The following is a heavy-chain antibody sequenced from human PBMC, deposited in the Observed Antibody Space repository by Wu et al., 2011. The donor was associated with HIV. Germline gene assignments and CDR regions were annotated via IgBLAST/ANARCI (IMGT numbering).Heavy chain of an antibody. Sequence: QVQLVQSGAEVKEPGASMKVACKASGYTFVGYNVHWVRQVPGQGLEWMGWMNTDSGDTKSAQKFQGWVTMTRDTSISTAYLELNRLRSDDTAIYYCAGRTGVVPATDFLTWGQGTLVSVSS. D-gene: IGHD2-2*01. CDR3: AGRTGVVPATDFLT. V-gene: IGHV1-2*04. J-gene: IGHJ1*01. CDR1: GYTFVGYN. CDR2: MNTDSGDT.